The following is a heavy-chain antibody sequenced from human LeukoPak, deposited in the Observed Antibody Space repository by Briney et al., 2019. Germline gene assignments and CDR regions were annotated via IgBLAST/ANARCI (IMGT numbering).Heavy chain of an antibody. Sequence: KSSETLSLTCTVSGVSISSYYWSWIRQPPGKGLEWIGDIYYSGSTNYNPSLKSRVTISVDTSKNQFSLKLSSVTAADTAVYYCARLPWIQLWSGWFDPWGQGTLVTVSS. J-gene: IGHJ5*02. CDR1: GVSISSYY. D-gene: IGHD5-18*01. CDR2: IYYSGST. V-gene: IGHV4-59*08. CDR3: ARLPWIQLWSGWFDP.